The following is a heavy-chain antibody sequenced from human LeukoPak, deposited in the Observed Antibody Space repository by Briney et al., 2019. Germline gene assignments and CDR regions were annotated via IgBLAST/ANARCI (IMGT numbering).Heavy chain of an antibody. CDR1: GFTFSSYG. Sequence: PGGSLRLSCAASGFTFSSYGMHWVRQASGKGLEGVAFIRYDGSNKYYADSVKGRFTISRDNSKNTLYLQMNSLRAEDTPVYYCAKVGDGSLSYSDYWGQGTLVTVSS. D-gene: IGHD3-10*01. CDR3: AKVGDGSLSYSDY. V-gene: IGHV3-30*02. J-gene: IGHJ4*02. CDR2: IRYDGSNK.